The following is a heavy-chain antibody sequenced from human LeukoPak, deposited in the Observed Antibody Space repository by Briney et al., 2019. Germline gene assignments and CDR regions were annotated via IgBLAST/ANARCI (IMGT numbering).Heavy chain of an antibody. J-gene: IGHJ2*01. CDR2: FYHSGST. CDR1: GYSISSGYY. V-gene: IGHV4-38-2*02. D-gene: IGHD3-9*01. Sequence: SETLSLTCTVSGYSISSGYYWGWIRQPPGKGLEWIGSFYHSGSTYYNPSLKSRVTISVDTSKNQFSLKLSSVTAADTAVYYCARGLSDILTGYNTGWYFDLWGRGTLVTVSS. CDR3: ARGLSDILTGYNTGWYFDL.